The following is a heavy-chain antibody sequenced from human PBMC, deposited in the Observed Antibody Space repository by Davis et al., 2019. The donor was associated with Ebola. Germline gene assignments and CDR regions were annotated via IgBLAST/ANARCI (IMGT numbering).Heavy chain of an antibody. V-gene: IGHV3-30*03. CDR1: ALTFSDYG. CDR3: ARQPWQQLVLGAFDI. Sequence: GESLKISCVASALTFSDYGMHWVRQAPGKGLEWVALTSHDGIKRYYADSVKGRFTISRDNSKNTLFLQMNSLRAEDTAAYYCARQPWQQLVLGAFDIWGQGTMVTVSS. D-gene: IGHD6-13*01. J-gene: IGHJ3*02. CDR2: TSHDGIKR.